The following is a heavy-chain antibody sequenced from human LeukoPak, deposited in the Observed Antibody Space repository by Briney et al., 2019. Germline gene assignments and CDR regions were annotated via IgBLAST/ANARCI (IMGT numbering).Heavy chain of an antibody. J-gene: IGHJ4*02. D-gene: IGHD2-15*01. CDR1: GGSISSSY. Sequence: SETLSLTCTVSGGSISSSYWSWIRQPPGKGLEWIGYIYYSGSTNYNPSLKSRVTISLDTSKNQFSLTLSSVTAADTAVYYCASEYCSGGSCYPYYFDYWGQGTLVTVSS. V-gene: IGHV4-59*12. CDR3: ASEYCSGGSCYPYYFDY. CDR2: IYYSGST.